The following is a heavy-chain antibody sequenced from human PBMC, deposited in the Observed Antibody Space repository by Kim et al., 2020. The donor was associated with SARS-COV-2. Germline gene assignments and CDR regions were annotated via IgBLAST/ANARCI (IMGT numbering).Heavy chain of an antibody. D-gene: IGHD6-13*01. CDR2: IYSGGST. CDR3: ARQGSSWLNYYYYGMDV. CDR1: GFTVSSNY. V-gene: IGHV3-66*02. J-gene: IGHJ6*02. Sequence: GGSLRLSCAASGFTVSSNYMSWVRQAPGKGLEWVSVIYSGGSTYYADSVKGRFTISRDNSKNTLYLQMNSLRAEDTAVYYCARQGSSWLNYYYYGMDVWGQGTTVTVSS.